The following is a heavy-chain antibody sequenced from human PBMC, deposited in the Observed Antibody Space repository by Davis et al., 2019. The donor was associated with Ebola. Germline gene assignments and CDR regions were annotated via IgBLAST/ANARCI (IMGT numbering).Heavy chain of an antibody. CDR3: AKGSCAKGNGDYMIRHGMDA. V-gene: IGHV3-30*04. CDR2: ISYYGSNR. Sequence: PGGSLRLSCAASGFTFSDDAMHWVRQAPGKGLEWLAVISYYGSNRHYADSVKGRFTISRDNTKNTLYLQMYSLRAEDTAVYYCAKGSCAKGNGDYMIRHGMDAWGRGTAVTVSS. D-gene: IGHD4-17*01. J-gene: IGHJ6*04. CDR1: GFTFSDDA.